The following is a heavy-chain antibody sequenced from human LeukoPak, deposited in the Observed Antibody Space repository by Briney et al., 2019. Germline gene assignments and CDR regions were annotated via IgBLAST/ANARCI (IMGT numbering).Heavy chain of an antibody. Sequence: SGGSLRLSCAAPGFTFSSYEMNWVRQAPGKGLEWVSYISSSGSTIYYAHSVKGRFTISRDNAKNSLYLQMNSLRAEDTAVYYCARGRILEWFAEYYFDYWGQGTLVTVSS. J-gene: IGHJ4*02. CDR3: ARGRILEWFAEYYFDY. D-gene: IGHD3-3*01. V-gene: IGHV3-48*03. CDR2: ISSSGSTI. CDR1: GFTFSSYE.